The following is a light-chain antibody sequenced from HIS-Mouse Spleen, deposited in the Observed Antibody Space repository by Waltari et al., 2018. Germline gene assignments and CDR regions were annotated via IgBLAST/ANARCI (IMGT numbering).Light chain of an antibody. CDR1: SRYVGGYNY. V-gene: IGLV2-8*01. CDR2: EVS. J-gene: IGLJ1*01. CDR3: SSYAGSNNSLYV. Sequence: QSALTQPPSASGSPGQSVTISCTGTSRYVGGYNYVPWYQQHPGKAPKLMIYEVSKRPSGVPDRFSGSKSGNTASLTVSGLQAEDEADYYCSSYAGSNNSLYVFGTGTKVTVL.